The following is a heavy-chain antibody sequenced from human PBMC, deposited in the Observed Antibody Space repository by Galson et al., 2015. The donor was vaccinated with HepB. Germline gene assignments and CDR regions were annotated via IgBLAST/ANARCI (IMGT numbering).Heavy chain of an antibody. CDR3: ARDFEVVGATGFDY. J-gene: IGHJ4*02. V-gene: IGHV3-48*04. D-gene: IGHD1-26*01. Sequence: SLRLSCAASGFTFSSYSMNWVRQAPGKGLEWVSYISSSSSTIYYADSVKGRFTISRDNAKNSLYLQMNSLRAEDTAVYYCARDFEVVGATGFDYWGQGTLVTVSS. CDR2: ISSSSSTI. CDR1: GFTFSSYS.